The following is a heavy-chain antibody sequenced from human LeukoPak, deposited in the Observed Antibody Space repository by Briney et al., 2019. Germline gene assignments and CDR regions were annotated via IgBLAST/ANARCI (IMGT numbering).Heavy chain of an antibody. CDR3: ARDPITGYFDH. CDR1: GYTFSNYY. Sequence: ASVKVSFKASGYTFSNYYMHWVRQAPGQGLEWMGVINLSGGSTTSAQKFQGRVTMTRDTSTSTAYMELNSLRSEDTAVYYCARDPITGYFDHWGQGTQVTVSS. V-gene: IGHV1-46*01. D-gene: IGHD1-20*01. CDR2: INLSGGST. J-gene: IGHJ4*02.